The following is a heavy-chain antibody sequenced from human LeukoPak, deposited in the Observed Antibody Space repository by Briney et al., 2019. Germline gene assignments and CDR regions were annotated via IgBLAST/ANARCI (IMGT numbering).Heavy chain of an antibody. D-gene: IGHD4-17*01. V-gene: IGHV3-30-3*01. Sequence: PGRSLRLSCAASGFTFSSYAMHWVRQAPGKGLEWVAVISYDGSNKYYADSVKGRFTISRDNSKNTLYLQMNSLRAEDTAVYYCAVLRSYGDPDYWGQGTLVTVSS. J-gene: IGHJ4*02. CDR3: AVLRSYGDPDY. CDR1: GFTFSSYA. CDR2: ISYDGSNK.